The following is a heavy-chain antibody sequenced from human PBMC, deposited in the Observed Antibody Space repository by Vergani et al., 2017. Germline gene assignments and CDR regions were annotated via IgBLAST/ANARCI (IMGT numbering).Heavy chain of an antibody. V-gene: IGHV4-34*01. CDR3: AREGRSMVRGVIIRGWFDP. D-gene: IGHD3-10*01. Sequence: QVQLQQWGAGLLKPSETLSLTCAVYGGSFSGYYWSWIRQPPGKGLEWIGEINHSGSTNYNPSLKSRVTISVDTSKNQFSLKLSYVTAADTAVYYCAREGRSMVRGVIIRGWFDPWGQGTLVTVSS. J-gene: IGHJ5*02. CDR1: GGSFSGYY. CDR2: INHSGST.